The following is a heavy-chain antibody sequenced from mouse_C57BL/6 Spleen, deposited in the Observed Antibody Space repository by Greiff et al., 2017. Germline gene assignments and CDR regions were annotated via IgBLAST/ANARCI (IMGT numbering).Heavy chain of an antibody. J-gene: IGHJ4*01. CDR3: TRYPGNYYAMDY. D-gene: IGHD4-1*01. V-gene: IGHV5-9-1*02. Sequence: EVQVVESGEGLVKPGGSLKLSCAASGFTFSSYAMSWVRQTPEKRLEWVAYISSGGDYIYYADTVKGRFTISRDNARNTLYLQMSSLKSEDTAMYYCTRYPGNYYAMDYWGQGTSVTVSS. CDR1: GFTFSSYA. CDR2: ISSGGDYI.